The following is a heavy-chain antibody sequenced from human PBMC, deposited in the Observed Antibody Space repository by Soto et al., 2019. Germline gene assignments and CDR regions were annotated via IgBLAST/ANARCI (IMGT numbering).Heavy chain of an antibody. V-gene: IGHV3-9*01. Sequence: EVQLVESGGGVVQPGRSLRLSCAGSGFSFDDYAMYWVRQVPGAGLEWVAGISWSSGNIAHADSVKGRFIISRDNDKSSLYLQMNSLRSDDTALYCCARGGSGALTSAAGTTNWFDPWGQGTLVIVSS. CDR3: ARGGSGALTSAAGTTNWFDP. CDR1: GFSFDDYA. J-gene: IGHJ5*02. CDR2: ISWSSGNI. D-gene: IGHD6-13*01.